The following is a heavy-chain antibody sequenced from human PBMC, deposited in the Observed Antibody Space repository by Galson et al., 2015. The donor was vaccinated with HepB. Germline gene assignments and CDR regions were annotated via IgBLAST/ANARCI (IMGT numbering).Heavy chain of an antibody. J-gene: IGHJ6*02. CDR1: GYSFRNYW. Sequence: QSGAEVKKPGESLKISCKGSGYSFRNYWIAWVRQMPGKGLEWMGIIYIGDSDTRYSPSFQGRVTISADKSISTAYLQWSSLKASDTAIYYCATVAAAGPREKDRAPYSYYYYGLDVWGQGTTVTVSS. D-gene: IGHD6-13*01. CDR3: ATVAAAGPREKDRAPYSYYYYGLDV. V-gene: IGHV5-51*01. CDR2: IYIGDSDT.